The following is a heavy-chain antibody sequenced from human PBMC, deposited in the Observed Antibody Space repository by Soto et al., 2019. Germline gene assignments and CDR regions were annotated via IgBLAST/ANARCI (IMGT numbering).Heavy chain of an antibody. V-gene: IGHV1-2*02. CDR1: GYTFTDYY. J-gene: IGHJ3*02. D-gene: IGHD5-18*01. CDR3: TTQSLENSDGLYDAFDI. Sequence: ASVKVSCKTSGYTFTDYYTHWVRQAPGQGLEWMGWMNPKSGGAYFAQKFQGRFTLTRDTSIGTAYIEVNSLTSDDTAVYFCTTQSLENSDGLYDAFDIWGQGTTVTVSS. CDR2: MNPKSGGA.